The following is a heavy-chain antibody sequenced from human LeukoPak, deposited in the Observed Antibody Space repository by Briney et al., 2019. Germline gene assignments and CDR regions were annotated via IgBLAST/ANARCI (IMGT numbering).Heavy chain of an antibody. Sequence: GGSLRLSCAASGFTFSSYEMNWVRQAPGKGLEWVSYISSRGSSMYYAGSVKGRYTISRDNSKNSLYLQMNSLRAEDTAVYYCATVGRSTVGGYWGQGTLVTVSS. D-gene: IGHD4-23*01. J-gene: IGHJ4*02. CDR1: GFTFSSYE. CDR2: ISSRGSSM. V-gene: IGHV3-48*03. CDR3: ATVGRSTVGGY.